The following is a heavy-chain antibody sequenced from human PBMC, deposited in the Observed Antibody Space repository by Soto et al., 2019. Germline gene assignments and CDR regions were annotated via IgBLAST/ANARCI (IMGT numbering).Heavy chain of an antibody. V-gene: IGHV3-23*01. Sequence: EVQLLESGGDLVQPGGSLRLSCAASAFTFSSYALSWVRQAPGKGLEWVSSISGSGGSTYFADSVKGRFTISRDNSKSTLDLQMNSLRAADTAIYYCAKAKDPTSGNPIRTFDPWGQGTLVTVSS. CDR2: ISGSGGST. CDR3: AKAKDPTSGNPIRTFDP. J-gene: IGHJ5*02. CDR1: AFTFSSYA. D-gene: IGHD3-10*01.